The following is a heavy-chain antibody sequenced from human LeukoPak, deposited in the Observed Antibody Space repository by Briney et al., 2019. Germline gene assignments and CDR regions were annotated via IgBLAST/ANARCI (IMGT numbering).Heavy chain of an antibody. CDR1: GYTFTSYY. V-gene: IGHV1-46*01. CDR2: INPSGGST. CDR3: ARVVKDGSGSYRFDP. J-gene: IGHJ5*02. Sequence: ASVKVSCTASGYTFTSYYMHWVRQAPGQGLEWMGIINPSGGSTSYAQKFQGRVTMTRDTSTSTVYMELSSLRSEDTAVYYCARVVKDGSGSYRFDPWGQGTLVTVSS. D-gene: IGHD3-10*01.